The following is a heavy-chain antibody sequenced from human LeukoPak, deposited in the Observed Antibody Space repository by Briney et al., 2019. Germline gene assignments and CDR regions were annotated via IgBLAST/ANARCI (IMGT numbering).Heavy chain of an antibody. CDR3: AKDPKVLLWFGESRGFDD. Sequence: GGSLRLSCAASGFTFSSYGMHWVRQAPGKGLEWVAFIRYDGSNKYYADSVKGRFTISRDNSKNTLYLQMNSLRAEDTAVYYCAKDPKVLLWFGESRGFDDWGQGTLVTVSS. D-gene: IGHD3-10*01. CDR2: IRYDGSNK. V-gene: IGHV3-30*02. CDR1: GFTFSSYG. J-gene: IGHJ4*02.